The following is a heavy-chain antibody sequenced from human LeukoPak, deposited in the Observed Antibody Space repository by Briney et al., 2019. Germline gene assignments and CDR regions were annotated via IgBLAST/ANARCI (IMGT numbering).Heavy chain of an antibody. Sequence: PSETLSLTCTVSGGSISSYYWSWIRQPPGKGLEWIGYIYYSGSTNYNPSLKSRVTISVDTSKNQFSLKLSSVTAADTAVYYCASSLVGATYYYYYLDVWGKGTTVTVSS. V-gene: IGHV4-59*01. CDR2: IYYSGST. D-gene: IGHD1-26*01. CDR3: ASSLVGATYYYYYLDV. CDR1: GGSISSYY. J-gene: IGHJ6*03.